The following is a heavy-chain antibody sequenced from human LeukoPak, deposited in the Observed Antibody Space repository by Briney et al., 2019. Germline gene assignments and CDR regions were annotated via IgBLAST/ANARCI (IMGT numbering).Heavy chain of an antibody. J-gene: IGHJ4*02. CDR2: IYSGGST. Sequence: GALRLSCAASGFTVSSNYMSWVRQASGKGLEWVSVIYSGGSTYYADSVKGRFTISRDNSKNTLYLQMNSLRAEDTAVYYCARDYYDSSGAGSLWGQGTLVTVSS. D-gene: IGHD3-22*01. V-gene: IGHV3-66*02. CDR3: ARDYYDSSGAGSL. CDR1: GFTVSSNY.